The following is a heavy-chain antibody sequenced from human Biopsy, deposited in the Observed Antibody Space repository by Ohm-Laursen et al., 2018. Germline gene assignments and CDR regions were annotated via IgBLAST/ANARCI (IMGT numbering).Heavy chain of an antibody. Sequence: GASVKVSCKASGVTFDTYAFGWVRQAPGHGLVWMGGRIPYFNTIYYARNFQDRAVITADRSARTTDMQLSGLRPDDTAVYYCVGGQRGPPIGVTVPGDAFDLWGPGTMVTVSP. V-gene: IGHV1-69*13. D-gene: IGHD2/OR15-2a*01. CDR2: RIPYFNTI. CDR1: GVTFDTYA. CDR3: VGGQRGPPIGVTVPGDAFDL. J-gene: IGHJ3*01.